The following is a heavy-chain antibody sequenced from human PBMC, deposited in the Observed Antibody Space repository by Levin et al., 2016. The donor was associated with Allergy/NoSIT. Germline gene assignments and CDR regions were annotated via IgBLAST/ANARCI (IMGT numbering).Heavy chain of an antibody. D-gene: IGHD5-12*01. CDR2: INAGTGYI. CDR3: ARRDTGNDYYFHY. Sequence: WVRQAPGQRLEWMGWINAGTGYIKYSQRFQGRVTFTGDTSASTAYMELSSLGSEDTAVYYCARRDTGNDYYFHYWGQGTLVTVSS. J-gene: IGHJ4*02. V-gene: IGHV1-3*01.